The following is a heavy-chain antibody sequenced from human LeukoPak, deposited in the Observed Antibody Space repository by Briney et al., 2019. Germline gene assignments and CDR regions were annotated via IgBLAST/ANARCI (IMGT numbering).Heavy chain of an antibody. D-gene: IGHD6-13*01. V-gene: IGHV1-46*01. Sequence: ASVKVSCKVSGYTLTELSMHWVRQAPGQGLEWMGIINPSGGSTSYAQKFQGRVTMTRDTSTSTVYMELSSLRSEDTAVYYCARVHTGYSSSWSLPYWYFDLWGRGTLVTVSS. CDR3: ARVHTGYSSSWSLPYWYFDL. CDR2: INPSGGST. CDR1: GYTLTELS. J-gene: IGHJ2*01.